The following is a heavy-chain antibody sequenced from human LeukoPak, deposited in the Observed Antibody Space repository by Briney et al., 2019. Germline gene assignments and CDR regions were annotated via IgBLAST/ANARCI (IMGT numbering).Heavy chain of an antibody. D-gene: IGHD3-10*01. J-gene: IGHJ6*03. CDR1: GYTFTSYD. CDR3: ARAARVRGVIRYYYYMDV. V-gene: IGHV1-8*01. CDR2: MNPNSGNT. Sequence: ASVKVSCKASGYTFTSYDINWVRQATGQGLEWMGWMNPNSGNTGYAQKFQGRVTMTRNTSISTAYMELSSLRSEDTAVYYCARAARVRGVIRYYYYMDVWGKGTTVTISS.